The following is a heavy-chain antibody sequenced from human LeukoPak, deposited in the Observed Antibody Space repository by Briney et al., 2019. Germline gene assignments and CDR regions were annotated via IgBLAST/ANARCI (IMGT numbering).Heavy chain of an antibody. CDR2: MSYSGST. CDR1: GGSISSSSYY. V-gene: IGHV4-39*01. Sequence: PSETLSLTCTVSGGSISSSSYYWGWIRQPPGKGLAWIGSMSYSGSTDYNPSLKSRVTISIDTSKNQFSLKLSSVTAADTAVYYCARHRESGTYYDAFDIWGQGTMVTVSS. J-gene: IGHJ3*02. D-gene: IGHD1-26*01. CDR3: ARHRESGTYYDAFDI.